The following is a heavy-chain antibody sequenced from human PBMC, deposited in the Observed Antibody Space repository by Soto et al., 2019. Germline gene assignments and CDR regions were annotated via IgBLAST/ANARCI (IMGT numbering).Heavy chain of an antibody. CDR1: GYTFTSYY. D-gene: IGHD3-10*01. V-gene: IGHV1-46*01. CDR3: ARGGVYYYGSGSYSSRLDY. J-gene: IGHJ4*02. CDR2: INPSGGST. Sequence: QVQLVQSGAEVKKPGASVKVSCKASGYTFTSYYMHWVRQAPGQGLEWMGIINPSGGSTSYAKKFQGRVTMTRNTSTSTVYMELSSLRSEGTAVYYCARGGVYYYGSGSYSSRLDYWGQGTLVTVSS.